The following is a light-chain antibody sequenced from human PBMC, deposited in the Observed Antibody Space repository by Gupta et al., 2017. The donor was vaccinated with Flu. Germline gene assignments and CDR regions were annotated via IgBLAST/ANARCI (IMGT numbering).Light chain of an antibody. V-gene: IGKV1-17*01. CDR2: ATS. J-gene: IGKJ1*01. CDR3: QQHNSYPRT. CDR1: QGIRTD. Sequence: PSSLSASVGDRVTITCRASQGIRTDLGWFQQKPGKAPKRLIYATSSVESWVPSRFSGSGSGTEFTLTISSLQPEDFATYYCQQHNSYPRTFGQGTKVEIK.